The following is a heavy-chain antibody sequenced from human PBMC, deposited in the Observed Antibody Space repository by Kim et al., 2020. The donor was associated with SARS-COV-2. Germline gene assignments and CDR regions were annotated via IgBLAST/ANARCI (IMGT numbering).Heavy chain of an antibody. V-gene: IGHV3-15*01. Sequence: GGSLRLSCAASGFTFSNAWMSWVRQAPGKGLEWVGRIKSKTDGGTTDYAAPVKGRFTISRDDSKNTLYLQMNSLKTEDTAVYYCTTDQSRTRAQQLVKKVSGYYWGQGTLVTVSS. CDR1: GFTFSNAW. D-gene: IGHD6-13*01. CDR2: IKSKTDGGTT. CDR3: TTDQSRTRAQQLVKKVSGYY. J-gene: IGHJ4*02.